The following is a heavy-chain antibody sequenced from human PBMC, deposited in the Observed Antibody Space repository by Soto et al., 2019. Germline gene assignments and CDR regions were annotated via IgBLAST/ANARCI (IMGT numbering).Heavy chain of an antibody. CDR3: AKDEQQLDLGY. J-gene: IGHJ4*02. CDR1: GFTFSSYG. Sequence: GGSLRLSCAASGFTFSSYGMHWVRQAPGKGLEWVAVISYDGSNKYYADSVKGRFTISRDNSKNTLYLQMNSLRAEDTAVYYCAKDEQQLDLGYWGQGTLVTVSS. CDR2: ISYDGSNK. V-gene: IGHV3-30*18. D-gene: IGHD6-13*01.